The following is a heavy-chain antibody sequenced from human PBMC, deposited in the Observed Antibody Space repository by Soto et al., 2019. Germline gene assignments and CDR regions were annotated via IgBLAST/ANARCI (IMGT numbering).Heavy chain of an antibody. J-gene: IGHJ6*02. CDR2: IGIAGDS. D-gene: IGHD3-10*01. CDR3: ARGYHGSGSRHGMDV. V-gene: IGHV3-13*04. CDR1: GLTFSSYD. Sequence: GGSLRLSCAASGLTFSSYDMHWVRQAAGEGLEWVSAIGIAGDSYYPGSVEDRFTISRENAKNALYLQMNSLRAGDTAVYYCARGYHGSGSRHGMDVWGQGT.